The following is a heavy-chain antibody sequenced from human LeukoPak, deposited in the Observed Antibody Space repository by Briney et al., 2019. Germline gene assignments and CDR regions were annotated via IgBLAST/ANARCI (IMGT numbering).Heavy chain of an antibody. CDR3: ARLKLGAYFDL. CDR1: GGSTSSDY. Sequence: SDTLSLTCTVSGGSTSSDYWSWIRQSPGKGLEWVGYVYNSGDTGKNPSLKSRVTILLDTSKNQCSLKLTSVSAADTAVYYCARLKLGAYFDLWGRGTLVTVSS. J-gene: IGHJ2*01. D-gene: IGHD3-16*01. V-gene: IGHV4-59*08. CDR2: VYNSGDT.